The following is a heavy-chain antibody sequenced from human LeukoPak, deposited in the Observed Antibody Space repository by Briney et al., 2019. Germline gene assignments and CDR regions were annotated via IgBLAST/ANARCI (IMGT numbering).Heavy chain of an antibody. CDR2: IGISSGNT. CDR3: ARDYNYAFDN. V-gene: IGHV3-48*04. D-gene: IGHD3-16*01. CDR1: GFTSSSYS. J-gene: IGHJ4*02. Sequence: GGSLRLSCTASGFTSSSYSMNWVRQAPGKGLEWISYIGISSGNTKYADSVKGRFTISGDNAKNSLYLQMNSLRVEDTAVYYCARDYNYAFDNWGQGTLVTVSS.